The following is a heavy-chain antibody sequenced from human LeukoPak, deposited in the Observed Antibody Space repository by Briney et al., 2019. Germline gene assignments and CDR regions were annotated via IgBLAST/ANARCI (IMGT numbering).Heavy chain of an antibody. D-gene: IGHD2-2*01. V-gene: IGHV3-21*01. Sequence: GGSLRLSCAASGFTFSSYSMNWVRQAPGKGLEWVSSISSSSSYIYYADSVKGRFTISRDNAKNSLYLQMNSLRAEDTAVYYCAKDKGEGYCSSTSCWADYWGQGTLVTVSS. J-gene: IGHJ4*02. CDR1: GFTFSSYS. CDR3: AKDKGEGYCSSTSCWADY. CDR2: ISSSSSYI.